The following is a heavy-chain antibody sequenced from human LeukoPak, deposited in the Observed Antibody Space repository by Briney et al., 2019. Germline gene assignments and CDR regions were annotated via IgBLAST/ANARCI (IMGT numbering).Heavy chain of an antibody. J-gene: IGHJ4*02. CDR2: ISSSGNTI. Sequence: GGSLRLSCAASVYRHSRYEMKGARQAPGKGLEWVSYISSSGNTIYYADSVGGRFTISRDNARNSLYLQMNSLRAEDTAVYYCAKHPQDGGQGTLVSVSS. CDR1: VYRHSRYE. CDR3: AKHPQD. V-gene: IGHV3-48*03.